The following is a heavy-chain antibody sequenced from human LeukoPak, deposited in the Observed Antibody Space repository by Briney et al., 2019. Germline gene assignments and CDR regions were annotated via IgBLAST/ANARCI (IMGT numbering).Heavy chain of an antibody. V-gene: IGHV4-4*07. CDR1: GGSISSYY. D-gene: IGHD3-10*01. CDR3: ARASYYESRNNIAFDI. CDR2: INPSGST. Sequence: SETLSLTCTVSGGSISSYYWSWIRQPAGKGLEWIGRINPSGSTKDNPSLKSRVTMSLDTRKNQLSLNVGSVTAADTAVYYCARASYYESRNNIAFDIWGRGTMVTVSS. J-gene: IGHJ3*02.